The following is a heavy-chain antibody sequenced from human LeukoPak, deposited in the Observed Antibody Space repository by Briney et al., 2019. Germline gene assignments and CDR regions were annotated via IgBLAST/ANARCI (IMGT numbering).Heavy chain of an antibody. V-gene: IGHV3-23*01. Sequence: GGSLRLSCAASGFTFSSYAMSWVRQAPGKGLEWVSAISGSGGSTYYADSMRGRITISRDNAKNTLYLQMNSLRAEDTAVYYCANLGANYYFDYWAQGTLVTVSS. CDR2: ISGSGGST. D-gene: IGHD4/OR15-4a*01. CDR1: GFTFSSYA. CDR3: ANLGANYYFDY. J-gene: IGHJ4*02.